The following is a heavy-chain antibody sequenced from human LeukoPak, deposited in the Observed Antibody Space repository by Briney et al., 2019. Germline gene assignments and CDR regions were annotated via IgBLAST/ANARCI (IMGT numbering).Heavy chain of an antibody. CDR3: ARPLYGDYGDY. Sequence: SCKASGGTFSSYAMHWVRQAPGKGLEWVAVISYDGSNKYYADSVKGRFTISRDNSKNTLYLQMNSLRAEDTAVYYCARPLYGDYGDYWGQGTLVTVSS. CDR1: GGTFSSYA. J-gene: IGHJ4*02. V-gene: IGHV3-30-3*01. D-gene: IGHD4-17*01. CDR2: ISYDGSNK.